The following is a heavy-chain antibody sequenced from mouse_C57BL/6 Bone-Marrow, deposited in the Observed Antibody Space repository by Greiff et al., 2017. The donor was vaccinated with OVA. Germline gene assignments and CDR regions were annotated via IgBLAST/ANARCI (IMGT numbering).Heavy chain of an antibody. D-gene: IGHD1-1*01. CDR3: ARSPVVAKGYWYFDV. CDR1: GFNIKNTY. J-gene: IGHJ1*03. CDR2: IDPANGNT. V-gene: IGHV14-3*01. Sequence: EVKLQESVAELVRPGASVKLSCTASGFNIKNTYMHWVKQRPEQGLEWIGRIDPANGNTKYAPKFQGKATITADTSSNTAYLQLSSLTSEDTAIYYCARSPVVAKGYWYFDVWGTGTTVTVSS.